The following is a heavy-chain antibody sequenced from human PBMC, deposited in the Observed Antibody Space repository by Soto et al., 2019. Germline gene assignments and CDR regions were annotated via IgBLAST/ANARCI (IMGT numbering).Heavy chain of an antibody. CDR3: ARAAVTVGNSTWDMDS. J-gene: IGHJ4*02. Sequence: QVQLVESGGGVVQPGRSLRLSCAASGFTFSRYGMHWVRQAPGKRLEWVAIIWHDGRNKDYADSVKGRFTISRDNPENSPYLQTTSLRAQDTSIYYCARAAVTVGNSTWDMDSWCPGNLVTFSS. V-gene: IGHV3-33*01. CDR2: IWHDGRNK. CDR1: GFTFSRYG. D-gene: IGHD2-21*02.